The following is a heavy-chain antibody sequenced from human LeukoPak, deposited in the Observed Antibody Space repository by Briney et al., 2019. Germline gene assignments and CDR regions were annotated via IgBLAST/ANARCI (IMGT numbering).Heavy chain of an antibody. J-gene: IGHJ4*02. CDR1: GYTFTRYY. CDR3: TRGGYGGPRVAFDY. V-gene: IGHV1-46*01. CDR2: ISLSGAST. D-gene: IGHD1-1*01. Sequence: ASVKVSCKASGYTFTRYYMHWVRQAPGQGLEWMGIISLSGASTSYAQKFQGRVTMTRDTSTSTVYMELSSLRSEDTAVYYCTRGGYGGPRVAFDYWGQGTLVTVSS.